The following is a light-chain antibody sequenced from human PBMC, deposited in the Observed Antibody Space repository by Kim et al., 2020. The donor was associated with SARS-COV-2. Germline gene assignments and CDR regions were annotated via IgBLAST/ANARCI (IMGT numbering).Light chain of an antibody. J-gene: IGLJ2*01. Sequence: QTVTTACNGSSSNIGAHHDSHWSHQPPRTALKLLIYSNTKRPSGFPDRFSGSKSDTSAFLDITGLQAEDEADYYCQSFDSRLGVLVFGGGTQLTVL. CDR2: SNT. CDR1: SSNIGAHHD. CDR3: QSFDSRLGVLV. V-gene: IGLV1-40*01.